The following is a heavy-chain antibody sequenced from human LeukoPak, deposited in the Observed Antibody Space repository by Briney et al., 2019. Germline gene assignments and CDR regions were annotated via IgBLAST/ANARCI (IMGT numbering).Heavy chain of an antibody. J-gene: IGHJ4*02. CDR1: GYTFTSYD. V-gene: IGHV1-8*03. CDR3: ARGSGSYGNY. CDR2: MNRNSGNT. Sequence: ASVKVSCEASGYTFTSYDINWVRQATGQGLEWMGWMNRNSGNTGYAQKFQGRVTITRNTSISTAYMELSSLRSEDTAAYYCARGSGSYGNYWGQGTLVTVSS. D-gene: IGHD1-26*01.